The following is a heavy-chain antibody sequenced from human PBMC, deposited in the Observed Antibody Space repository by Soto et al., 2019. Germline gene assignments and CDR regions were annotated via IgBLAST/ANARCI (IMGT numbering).Heavy chain of an antibody. V-gene: IGHV4-61*08. CDR1: GASVSSTGFY. D-gene: IGHD6-13*01. Sequence: SETLSLTCTVSGASVSSTGFYWSWIRLTPGKGLEWIGYIYYSGSIIYNPSLKSRVTISVDTSKNHFSLRLSSVTAADTAIYYCARINWNGSSWYYFDSWGLGTLVTVSS. CDR3: ARINWNGSSWYYFDS. CDR2: IYYSGSI. J-gene: IGHJ4*02.